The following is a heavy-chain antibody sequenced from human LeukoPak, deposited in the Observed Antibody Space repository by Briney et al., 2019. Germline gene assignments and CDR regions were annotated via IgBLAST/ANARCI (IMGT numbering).Heavy chain of an antibody. Sequence: TGGSLRLSCAASGFTFTNYAMSWVRQAPGKGLEWVSDMSGRGVSTYYADSVKGRFTISSDNSKNTLYLQMNSLRAEDTAIYYCAKDCNGGNCYIDYWGQGTLVTVAS. V-gene: IGHV3-23*01. J-gene: IGHJ4*02. CDR2: MSGRGVST. CDR3: AKDCNGGNCYIDY. CDR1: GFTFTNYA. D-gene: IGHD2-15*01.